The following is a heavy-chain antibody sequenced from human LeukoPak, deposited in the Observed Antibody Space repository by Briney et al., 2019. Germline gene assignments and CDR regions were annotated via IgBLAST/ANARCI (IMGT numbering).Heavy chain of an antibody. J-gene: IGHJ5*02. CDR1: GYTFTGYY. Sequence: GASVKVSCKASGYTFTGYYMHWVRQAPGQGLEWMGWINPNSGGTNYAQKFQGRVTMTRDTSISTAYMELSRLRSDDTAVYYCARGNGYSSGNWFDPWGQGTLVTVSS. D-gene: IGHD6-19*01. V-gene: IGHV1-2*02. CDR3: ARGNGYSSGNWFDP. CDR2: INPNSGGT.